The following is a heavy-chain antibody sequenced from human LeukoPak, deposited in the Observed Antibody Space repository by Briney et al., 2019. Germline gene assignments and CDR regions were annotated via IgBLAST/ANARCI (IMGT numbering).Heavy chain of an antibody. CDR3: ARVEVITQLFDY. CDR2: ISYDGSNK. J-gene: IGHJ4*02. D-gene: IGHD3-22*01. CDR1: GFTFSSYA. Sequence: GGSLRLSCAASGFTFSSYAMHWVRQGPGKGLEWVAVISYDGSNKYYADSVKGRFTISRDNSKNTLYLQMNSLRAEDTAVYYCARVEVITQLFDYWGQGTLVTVSS. V-gene: IGHV3-30*04.